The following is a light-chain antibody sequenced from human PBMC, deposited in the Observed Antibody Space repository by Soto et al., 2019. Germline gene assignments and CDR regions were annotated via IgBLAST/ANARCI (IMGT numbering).Light chain of an antibody. V-gene: IGKV1D-16*01. CDR3: QQYNSYS. CDR2: HAS. CDR1: QGISRS. Sequence: DIQMTQSPSSVSASVGDRFTISCQASQGISRSLAWYQQKPGTAPKVLIYHASNLQSGVPSRFSGSGSGTEFTLTISSLQPDDFATYYCQQYNSYSFGQGTKVDIK. J-gene: IGKJ1*01.